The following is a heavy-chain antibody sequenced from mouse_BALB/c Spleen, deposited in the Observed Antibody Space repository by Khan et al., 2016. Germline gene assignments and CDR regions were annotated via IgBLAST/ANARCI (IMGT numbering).Heavy chain of an antibody. CDR1: GYSITSGY. CDR3: ARNDGYYFDC. V-gene: IGHV3-8*02. D-gene: IGHD2-3*01. CDR2: INYSGST. Sequence: EVQLQESGPSLVKPSQTLSLTCSVTGYSITSGYWNWIRKFPGNKLEYMGYINYSGSTYYNPSLKRRNSITRATSKNQYYLQLNSVTTEDNATYYCARNDGYYFDCWGQGTILTVS. J-gene: IGHJ2*01.